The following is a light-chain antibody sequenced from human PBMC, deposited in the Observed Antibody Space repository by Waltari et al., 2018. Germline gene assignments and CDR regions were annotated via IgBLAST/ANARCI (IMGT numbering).Light chain of an antibody. CDR1: DSDVGAYNF. CDR3: SSYTTSNAPGV. Sequence: QSALTQPASVPGSPGQSITISCTGTDSDVGAYNFVSWYRQHPGKAPHLIIYEVSDRPPGISDRRSGSKSDNTASLTISGLQADDEAVYYCSSYTTSNAPGVFGTGTKVTVL. J-gene: IGLJ1*01. V-gene: IGLV2-14*01. CDR2: EVS.